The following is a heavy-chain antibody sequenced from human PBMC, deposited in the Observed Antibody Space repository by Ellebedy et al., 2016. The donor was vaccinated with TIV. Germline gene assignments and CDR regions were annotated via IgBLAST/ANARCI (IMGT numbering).Heavy chain of an antibody. Sequence: SETLSLXXAVYGGSFSGYYWSWIRQPPGKGLEWIGEINHSGSTNYNPSLKSRVTISVDTSKNQFSLKLSSVTAADTAVYYCARSLRTRGGSFNWFDPWGQGTLVTVSS. CDR1: GGSFSGYY. J-gene: IGHJ5*02. CDR2: INHSGST. V-gene: IGHV4-34*01. CDR3: ARSLRTRGGSFNWFDP. D-gene: IGHD1-26*01.